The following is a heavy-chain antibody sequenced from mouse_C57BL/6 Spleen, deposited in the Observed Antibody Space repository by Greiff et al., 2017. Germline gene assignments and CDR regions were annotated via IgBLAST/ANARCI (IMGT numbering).Heavy chain of an antibody. CDR3: ASGYYVWFAY. CDR2: ISYDGSN. Sequence: DVKLQESGPGLVKPSQSLSLTCSVTGYSITSGYYWNWIRQFPGNKLEWMGYISYDGSNNYNPSLKNRISITRDTSKNQFFLKLNSVTTEDTATYYCASGYYVWFAYWGQGTLVTVSA. D-gene: IGHD2-3*01. V-gene: IGHV3-6*01. CDR1: GYSITSGYY. J-gene: IGHJ3*01.